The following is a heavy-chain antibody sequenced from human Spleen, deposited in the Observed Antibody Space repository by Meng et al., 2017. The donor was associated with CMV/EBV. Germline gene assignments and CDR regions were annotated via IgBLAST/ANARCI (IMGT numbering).Heavy chain of an antibody. CDR2: ISSGSDYI. CDR3: ARSYRTIGRRLVGMDV. V-gene: IGHV3-21*01. CDR1: GFTFISYG. J-gene: IGHJ6*02. Sequence: LSLTCAASGFTFISYGMNWVRQAPGKGLEWVSSISSGSDYIYYADSLEGRFTISRDNAKMSLYLQMNSLRVEDTAVYYCARSYRTIGRRLVGMDVWGQGTTVTVSS. D-gene: IGHD6-19*01.